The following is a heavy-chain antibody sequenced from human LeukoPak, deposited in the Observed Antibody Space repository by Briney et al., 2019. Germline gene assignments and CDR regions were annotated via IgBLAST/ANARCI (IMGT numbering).Heavy chain of an antibody. V-gene: IGHV3-53*01. J-gene: IGHJ4*02. CDR1: GFTVSSNY. Sequence: GGSLRLSCAASGFTVSSNYMSWVRQAPGKGLEWVSVIYSDGNTYYADSVKGRFTISRDNSKNMLYLQMNSLRAEDTAVYYCAGEATFEGLVDYWGQGTLVTVSS. CDR2: IYSDGNT. D-gene: IGHD3-9*01. CDR3: AGEATFEGLVDY.